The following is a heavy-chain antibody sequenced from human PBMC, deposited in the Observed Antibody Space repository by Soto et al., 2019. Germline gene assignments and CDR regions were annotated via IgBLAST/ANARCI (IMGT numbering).Heavy chain of an antibody. CDR2: ISNDGSYK. D-gene: IGHD3-22*01. V-gene: IGHV3-30*03. CDR1: GLTFNNNG. Sequence: QVQLVESGGGVVQPGRSLRLSCAASGLTFNNNGMHWVRQAPGKGLQWVAAISNDGSYKLYADSVKGRFTISRDNSKKRRHLQMNSLRAEETAVYYCAGPVSSGIWGQGTLVTVSS. CDR3: AGPVSSGI. J-gene: IGHJ4*02.